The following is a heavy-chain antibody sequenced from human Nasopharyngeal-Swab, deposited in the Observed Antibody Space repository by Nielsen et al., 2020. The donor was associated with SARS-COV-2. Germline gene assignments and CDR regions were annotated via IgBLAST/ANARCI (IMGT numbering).Heavy chain of an antibody. V-gene: IGHV1-69*13. J-gene: IGHJ6*03. CDR3: ARLPGIAAAGRERYYYYYMDV. Sequence: SVKVSCKASGGTFSSYAISWVRQATGQGLEWMGGIIPIFGTANYAQKFQGRVTITADESTSTAYMELSSLRSEDTAVYYCARLPGIAAAGRERYYYYYMDVWGKGTTVTVSS. D-gene: IGHD6-13*01. CDR2: IIPIFGTA. CDR1: GGTFSSYA.